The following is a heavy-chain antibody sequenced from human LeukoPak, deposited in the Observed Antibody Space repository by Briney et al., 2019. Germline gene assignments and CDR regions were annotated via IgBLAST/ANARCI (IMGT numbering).Heavy chain of an antibody. CDR1: GFTFSSYA. V-gene: IGHV3-30-3*01. J-gene: IGHJ4*02. Sequence: GRSLRLSCAASGFTFSSYAMHWVRQAPGKGLEWVAVISYDGSNKYYVDSVKGRFTISRDNSKNTLYLQMNGLRAEDTAVYYCAREDYYDSSGLGYWGQGTLVTVSS. D-gene: IGHD3-22*01. CDR3: AREDYYDSSGLGY. CDR2: ISYDGSNK.